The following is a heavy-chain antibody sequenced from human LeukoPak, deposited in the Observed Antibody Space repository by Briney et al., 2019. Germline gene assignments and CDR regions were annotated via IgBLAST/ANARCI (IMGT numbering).Heavy chain of an antibody. CDR1: GYTFTSLG. CDR2: ISGDNGNT. V-gene: IGHV1-18*01. Sequence: GASVKVSCKASGYTFTSLGISWVRQAPGQGLEWMGWISGDNGNTYYAQKLQGRVTLTTDTSTSTAYMGLRGLRSDDTAVYYCARDCDRSGYYCYWGQGTQVTVSS. D-gene: IGHD3-22*01. CDR3: ARDCDRSGYYCY. J-gene: IGHJ4*02.